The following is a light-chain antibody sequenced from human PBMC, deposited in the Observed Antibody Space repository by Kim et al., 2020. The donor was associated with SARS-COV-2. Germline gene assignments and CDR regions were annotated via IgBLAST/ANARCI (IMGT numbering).Light chain of an antibody. CDR1: VLAKKY. CDR2: KDS. V-gene: IGLV3-27*01. J-gene: IGLJ2*01. CDR3: YSAADNNLV. Sequence: SYELTQPSSVSVSPGQTARITCSGDVLAKKYARWFQQKPGQAPVLVIYKDSERPSGIPERFSGSSSGTTVTSTISGAQVEDEADYYCYSAADNNLVFGGGTQLTVL.